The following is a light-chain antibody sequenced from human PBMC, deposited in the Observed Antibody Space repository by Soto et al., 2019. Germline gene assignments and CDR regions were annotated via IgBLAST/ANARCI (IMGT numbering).Light chain of an antibody. CDR1: RDDIGAYDY. J-gene: IGLJ2*01. CDR2: EVT. V-gene: IGLV2-14*01. Sequence: QSVLTQPASVSGSPGQSITISCAGTRDDIGAYDYVSWYQQHPGNAPKLLVYEVTNRPSGVSDRFSGSKSGNTASLTIPGLQAEDEADSYCNSYTNSSAVVFGGGTKVTVL. CDR3: NSYTNSSAVV.